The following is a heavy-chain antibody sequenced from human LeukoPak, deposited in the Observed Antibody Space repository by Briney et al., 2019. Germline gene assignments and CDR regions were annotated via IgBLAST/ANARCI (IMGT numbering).Heavy chain of an antibody. Sequence: SGPTLVNPTQTLTLTCTFSGFSLSTSGMCVSWIRQPPGKALEWLARIDWDDDKYYSTSLKTRLTISKDTSKNQVVLTMTNMDPVDTATYYCARSMYSSSWYVTGVSYFDYWGQGTLVTVSS. CDR3: ARSMYSSSWYVTGVSYFDY. CDR1: GFSLSTSGMC. CDR2: IDWDDDK. J-gene: IGHJ4*02. V-gene: IGHV2-70*11. D-gene: IGHD6-13*01.